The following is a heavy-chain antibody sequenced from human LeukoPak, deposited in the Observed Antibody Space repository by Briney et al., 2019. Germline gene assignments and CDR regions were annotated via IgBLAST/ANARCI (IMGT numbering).Heavy chain of an antibody. D-gene: IGHD3-22*01. CDR1: GFTFSSYA. CDR2: ISSNGGST. Sequence: GGSLRLSCSASGFTFSSYAMHWVRQAPGKGLEYVSAISSNGGSTYYADSVKGRFTISRDNSKNTLYLQMNSLRAEDTAVYYCAKDLYDSSGYYSGFDYWGQGTLVTVSS. V-gene: IGHV3-64*04. J-gene: IGHJ4*02. CDR3: AKDLYDSSGYYSGFDY.